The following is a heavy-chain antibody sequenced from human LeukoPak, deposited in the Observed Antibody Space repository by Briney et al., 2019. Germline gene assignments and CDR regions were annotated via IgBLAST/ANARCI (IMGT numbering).Heavy chain of an antibody. J-gene: IGHJ4*02. CDR2: TYYRSKWYN. Sequence: SQTLSLTCAISGDSISSNSAAWNWIRQSPSRGLEWLGRTYYRSKWYNDYAVSVKSRITINPDTSKNQFSLQLNSVTPEDTAVYYCARATELAAAGMGLDYWGQGTLVTVSS. V-gene: IGHV6-1*01. CDR3: ARATELAAAGMGLDY. D-gene: IGHD6-13*01. CDR1: GDSISSNSAA.